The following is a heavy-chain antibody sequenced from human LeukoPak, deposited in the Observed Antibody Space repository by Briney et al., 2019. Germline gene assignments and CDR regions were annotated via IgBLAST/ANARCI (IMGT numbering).Heavy chain of an antibody. V-gene: IGHV3-15*01. CDR2: IKSKTDGGTT. CDR1: GFTFSNAW. J-gene: IGHJ5*02. D-gene: IGHD3-16*01. CDR3: TTGPWGEGWFDP. Sequence: PGGSLRLSCAASGFTFSNAWMSWVRQAPGKGLEWVGRIKSKTDGGTTDYAAPVKGRFTISRDDSKNTLYLQMNSLKTEDTAVYYCTTGPWGEGWFDPWGQGTLVTVSS.